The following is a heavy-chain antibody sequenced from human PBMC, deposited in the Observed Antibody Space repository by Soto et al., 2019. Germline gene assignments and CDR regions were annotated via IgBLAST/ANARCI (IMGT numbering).Heavy chain of an antibody. Sequence: QVQLVQSGAEVKKPGASVKVSCKASGYTFTGYYMHWVRQAPGQGLEWMGWINPNSGGTNYAQKFQGWVTMTRDTSISTAYMELSRLRSDDTAVYYCARATLKGLLWFGEAGGMDVWGQGTTVTVSS. V-gene: IGHV1-2*04. CDR3: ARATLKGLLWFGEAGGMDV. CDR1: GYTFTGYY. J-gene: IGHJ6*02. CDR2: INPNSGGT. D-gene: IGHD3-10*01.